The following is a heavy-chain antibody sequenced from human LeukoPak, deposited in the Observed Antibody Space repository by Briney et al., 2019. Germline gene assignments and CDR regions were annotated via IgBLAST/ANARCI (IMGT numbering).Heavy chain of an antibody. Sequence: SETLSLTCTVSGGSISSSSYYWGWIRQPPGKGLEWIGSIYYSGSTYYNPSLKSRVTISVDTSKNQFSLKLSSVTAADTAVYYCAREASSGLYDFDYWGQGTLVTVSS. V-gene: IGHV4-39*07. D-gene: IGHD6-19*01. CDR1: GGSISSSSYY. J-gene: IGHJ4*02. CDR3: AREASSGLYDFDY. CDR2: IYYSGST.